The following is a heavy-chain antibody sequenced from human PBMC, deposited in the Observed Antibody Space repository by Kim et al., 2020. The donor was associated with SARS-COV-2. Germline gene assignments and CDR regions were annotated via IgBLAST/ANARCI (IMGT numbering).Heavy chain of an antibody. CDR1: GFTVSSNY. D-gene: IGHD6-19*01. V-gene: IGHV3-53*01. Sequence: GGSLRLSCAASGFTVSSNYMSWVRQAPGKGLEWVSVIYSGGSTYYADSVKGRFTISRDNSKNTLYLQMNSLRAEDTAVYYCARDYGEQWLGGGYWGQGTLVTVSS. CDR3: ARDYGEQWLGGGY. J-gene: IGHJ4*02. CDR2: IYSGGST.